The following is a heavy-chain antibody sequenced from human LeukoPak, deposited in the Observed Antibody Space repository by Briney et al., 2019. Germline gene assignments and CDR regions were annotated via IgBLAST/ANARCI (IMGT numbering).Heavy chain of an antibody. V-gene: IGHV1-2*02. D-gene: IGHD6-19*01. Sequence: ASVKVSCKPSGYTFTVYYMHWVRPAPGQGREWMGWINPNSGGTNYAQKFQGRVTMTRDTSISTAYMELSRLRSDDTAVYYCARARLVNWFDPWGQGTLVTVSS. CDR3: ARARLVNWFDP. CDR2: INPNSGGT. J-gene: IGHJ5*02. CDR1: GYTFTVYY.